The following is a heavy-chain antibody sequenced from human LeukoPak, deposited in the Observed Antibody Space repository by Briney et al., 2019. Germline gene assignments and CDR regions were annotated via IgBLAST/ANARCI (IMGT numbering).Heavy chain of an antibody. CDR3: ARDDRSYCGGDCYSNWFDP. D-gene: IGHD2-21*01. CDR2: IYHSGST. Sequence: PSETLSLTCTVSGDSISSGSYYWGWIRQPPGKGLEWIGSIYHSGSTYYNPSLKSRVTISVDTSKNQFSLKLSSVTAADTAVYYCARDDRSYCGGDCYSNWFDPWGQGTLVTVSS. V-gene: IGHV4-39*07. CDR1: GDSISSGSYY. J-gene: IGHJ5*02.